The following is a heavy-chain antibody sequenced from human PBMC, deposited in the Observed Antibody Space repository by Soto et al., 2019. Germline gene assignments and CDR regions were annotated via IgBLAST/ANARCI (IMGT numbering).Heavy chain of an antibody. V-gene: IGHV3-30*03. Sequence: QVQLVESGGGVVQPGRSLRLSCAASGFTFSSYGMHWVRQAPGKGLEWVAVISYDGSNKYYADSVKGRFTISRDNSKNMLYLQMNSLRAEDTAVYYCAGVPGRWELEGLVGRDYWGQGTLVTVSS. D-gene: IGHD1-1*01. CDR3: AGVPGRWELEGLVGRDY. CDR2: ISYDGSNK. CDR1: GFTFSSYG. J-gene: IGHJ4*02.